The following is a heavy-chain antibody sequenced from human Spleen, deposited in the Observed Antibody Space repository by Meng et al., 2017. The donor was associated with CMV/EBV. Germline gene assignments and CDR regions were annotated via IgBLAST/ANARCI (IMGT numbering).Heavy chain of an antibody. CDR2: IYSGGSST. D-gene: IGHD1-7*01. CDR3: AKDKDQTGTTAYYFDY. V-gene: IGHV3-23*03. CDR1: GYTFSSYA. J-gene: IGHJ4*02. Sequence: GESLKISCAASGYTFSSYAMSWVSQATGKGLQWVAVIYSGGSSTYYADSVKGRFTISRDNSKNTLYLQMNSLRAEDTAVYYCAKDKDQTGTTAYYFDYWGQGTLVTVSS.